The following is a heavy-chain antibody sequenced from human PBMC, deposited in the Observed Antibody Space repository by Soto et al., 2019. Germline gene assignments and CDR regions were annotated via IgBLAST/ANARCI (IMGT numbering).Heavy chain of an antibody. V-gene: IGHV1-69*02. CDR3: ANGIAVAGTGAFDI. Sequence: SVKVSCKASGGTFSSYTISWVRQAPGQGLEWMGRIIPILGIANYAQKFQGRVTITADKSTSTAYMELSSLRSEDAAVYYCANGIAVAGTGAFDIWGQGTMVTVSS. J-gene: IGHJ3*02. CDR1: GGTFSSYT. CDR2: IIPILGIA. D-gene: IGHD6-19*01.